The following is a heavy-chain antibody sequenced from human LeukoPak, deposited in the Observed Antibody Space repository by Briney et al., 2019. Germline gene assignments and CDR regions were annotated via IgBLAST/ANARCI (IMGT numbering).Heavy chain of an antibody. V-gene: IGHV1-8*01. D-gene: IGHD6-13*01. J-gene: IGHJ4*02. Sequence: GASVKVSCKASGYTFTSYDINWVRQATGQGLEWMGWMNPNSGNTGYAQKFQGRVTMTRNTSISTAYMELSSLRSEDTAVYYCAIRLSSRYSSSWYTLPDYWGQGTLVTVSS. CDR1: GYTFTSYD. CDR2: MNPNSGNT. CDR3: AIRLSSRYSSSWYTLPDY.